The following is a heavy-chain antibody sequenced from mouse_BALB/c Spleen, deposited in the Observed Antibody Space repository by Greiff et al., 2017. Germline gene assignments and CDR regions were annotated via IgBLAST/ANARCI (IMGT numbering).Heavy chain of an antibody. CDR3: ATVAY. J-gene: IGHJ3*01. Sequence: VQLQQSGPELVKPGASVKISCKASGYAFSSSWMNWVKQRPGQGLEWIGRIYPGDGDTNYNGKFKGKATLTADKSSSTAYMQLSSLTSVDSAVYFCATVAYWGQGTLVTVSA. V-gene: IGHV1-82*01. CDR2: IYPGDGDT. CDR1: GYAFSSSW.